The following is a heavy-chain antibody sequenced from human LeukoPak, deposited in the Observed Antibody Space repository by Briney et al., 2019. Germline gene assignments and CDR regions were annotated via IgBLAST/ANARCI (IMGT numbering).Heavy chain of an antibody. V-gene: IGHV3-66*01. CDR2: IYSGGST. CDR1: GFTVSSNY. Sequence: GGSLRLSCAASGFTVSSNYMSWVRQAPGKGLEWVSVIYSGGSTYYADSVKGRFTISRDNSKNTLYLQMNSLRAEDTAVYYCARGGYDSSGYYRDYWGQGTLVTVSS. CDR3: ARGGYDSSGYYRDY. D-gene: IGHD3-22*01. J-gene: IGHJ4*02.